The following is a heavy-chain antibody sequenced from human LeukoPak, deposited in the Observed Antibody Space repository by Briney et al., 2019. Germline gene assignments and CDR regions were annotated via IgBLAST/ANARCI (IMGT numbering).Heavy chain of an antibody. CDR1: AFTSSSYA. V-gene: IGHV3-30-3*01. CDR2: ISYDSSNK. D-gene: IGHD3-10*01. Sequence: RSLILSCSAAAFTSSSYAMHWVRQAPGKGLQWVASISYDSSNKYYADSAKGRFTISRDNSKNTLYLQMKSLRAEDTAVYYCARDKSRGASSPYFDYWGQGTLVTVCS. CDR3: ARDKSRGASSPYFDY. J-gene: IGHJ4*02.